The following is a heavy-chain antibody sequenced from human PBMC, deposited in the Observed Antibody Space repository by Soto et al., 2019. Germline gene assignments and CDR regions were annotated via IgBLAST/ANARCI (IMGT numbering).Heavy chain of an antibody. V-gene: IGHV1-18*01. D-gene: IGHD6-6*01. J-gene: IGHJ4*02. CDR3: ARSPEYSSSSGGLDY. CDR2: ISGYNGRT. Sequence: QVQLVQSGAEVKKPGASVKVSCKASGYTFSSYGISWVRQAPGQGLEWMGWISGYNGRTNDAQKSQGRVAMTTDTATSTAYLELRSLRSDDTAVYYCARSPEYSSSSGGLDYWGQGTLVTVSA. CDR1: GYTFSSYG.